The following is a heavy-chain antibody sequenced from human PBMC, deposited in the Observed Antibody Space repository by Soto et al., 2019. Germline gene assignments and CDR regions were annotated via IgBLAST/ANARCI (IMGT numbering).Heavy chain of an antibody. CDR2: HYSGGGT. CDR3: ARHRQPRGTVEATSPIDP. Sequence: VGSLRLSCAISGFSVSSNYLSWVRQAPGKGLEWVSVHYSGGGTYYADSVQGRFTSSRDKSKNTLYLQMCRVRAEDTAVYFCARHRQPRGTVEATSPIDPWGRGTQVTVSS. V-gene: IGHV3-53*01. D-gene: IGHD1-26*01. J-gene: IGHJ5*02. CDR1: GFSVSSNY.